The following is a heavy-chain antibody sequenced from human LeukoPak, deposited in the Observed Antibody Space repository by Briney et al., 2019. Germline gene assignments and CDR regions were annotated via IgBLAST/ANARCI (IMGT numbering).Heavy chain of an antibody. Sequence: SETLSLTCTVSGGSISSSPYYWGWIRQPPGKGLEWIGSIYYSGSTYYNPSLKSRVTISVDTSNNQFSVKLSSVTAADTAVYYCARHLKLGGNFEDAFDIWGQGTMVTVSS. CDR1: GGSISSSPYY. J-gene: IGHJ3*02. CDR2: IYYSGST. CDR3: ARHLKLGGNFEDAFDI. V-gene: IGHV4-39*01. D-gene: IGHD4-23*01.